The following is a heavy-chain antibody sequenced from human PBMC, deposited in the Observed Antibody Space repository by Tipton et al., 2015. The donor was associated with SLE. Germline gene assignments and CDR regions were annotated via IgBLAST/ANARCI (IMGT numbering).Heavy chain of an antibody. V-gene: IGHV7-4-1*02. CDR1: GYTLTTYA. Sequence: QSGAEVKKPGASVTVSCKASGYTLTTYAMNWVRQAPGQGLEWMGWINTNTGNPTYAQGFTGRFVFSLDTSVNTAYLQINSLKAEDTAVYYCAKRDRIAAAGTSSLDYWGQGTLVTVSS. J-gene: IGHJ4*02. D-gene: IGHD6-13*01. CDR2: INTNTGNP. CDR3: AKRDRIAAAGTSSLDY.